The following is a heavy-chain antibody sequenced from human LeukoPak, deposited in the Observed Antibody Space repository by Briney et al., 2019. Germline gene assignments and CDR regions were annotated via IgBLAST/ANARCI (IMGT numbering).Heavy chain of an antibody. CDR3: ARGCSGGSCYDY. CDR2: ISTSSDYI. J-gene: IGHJ4*02. Sequence: GGSLRLSCAASGFTFGSYSMNWVRQAPGKGLEWVSSISTSSDYIYYADSVKGRFTISRDNAENSLFLQVNSLRAEDTAVYYCARGCSGGSCYDYWGQGTLVTASS. D-gene: IGHD2-15*01. CDR1: GFTFGSYS. V-gene: IGHV3-21*01.